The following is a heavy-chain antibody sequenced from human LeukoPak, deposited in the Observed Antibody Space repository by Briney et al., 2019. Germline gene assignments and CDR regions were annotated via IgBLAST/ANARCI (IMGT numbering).Heavy chain of an antibody. CDR1: GGSISSYY. Sequence: PSETLSLTCTVSGGSISSYYWSWIWQPAGKGLEWIGRIYTSGSTNYNPSLKSRVTMSVDTSKNQFSLKLSSVTAADTAVYYCARDKVGPSLYYFDYWGQGTLVTVSS. D-gene: IGHD3-16*01. V-gene: IGHV4-4*07. CDR3: ARDKVGPSLYYFDY. J-gene: IGHJ4*02. CDR2: IYTSGST.